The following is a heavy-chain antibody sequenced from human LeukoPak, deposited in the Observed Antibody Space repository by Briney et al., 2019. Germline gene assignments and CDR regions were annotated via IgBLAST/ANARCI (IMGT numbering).Heavy chain of an antibody. V-gene: IGHV3-23*01. CDR3: AKEEITESTSLYYYGMDV. CDR1: GFTFSGSA. J-gene: IGHJ6*02. D-gene: IGHD2-2*01. Sequence: GGSLKLSCAASGFTFSGSAMHWVRQASGKGLEWVSAISGSGGSTYYADSVKGRFTISRDNSKNTLYLQMNSLRAEDTAVYYCAKEEITESTSLYYYGMDVWGQGTTVTVSS. CDR2: ISGSGGST.